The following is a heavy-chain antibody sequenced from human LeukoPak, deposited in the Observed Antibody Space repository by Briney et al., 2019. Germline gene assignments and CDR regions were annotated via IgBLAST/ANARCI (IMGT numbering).Heavy chain of an antibody. D-gene: IGHD6-19*01. Sequence: PSETLSLTCTVSGYSISSGYYWGWIRQPPGKGLEWIGSMHHSGSTYYNPSLKSRVTISVDTSKNQFSLKLSSVTAADTAVYYCARDPTRTRIAVAGIDCWGQGTLVTVSS. CDR3: ARDPTRTRIAVAGIDC. V-gene: IGHV4-38-2*02. J-gene: IGHJ4*02. CDR1: GYSISSGYY. CDR2: MHHSGST.